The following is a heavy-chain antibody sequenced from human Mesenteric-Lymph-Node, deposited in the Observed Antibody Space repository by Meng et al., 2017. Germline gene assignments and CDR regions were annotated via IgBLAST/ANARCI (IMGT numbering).Heavy chain of an antibody. J-gene: IGHJ4*02. D-gene: IGHD3-22*01. CDR3: ARDSGLLNFFDY. CDR2: ISGSGGSI. V-gene: IGHV3-23*04. CDR1: GFTFSSYA. Sequence: EGQLGESGGGLVPPGGSLRLSCAASGFTFSSYAMSWVRQAPGKGLEWVSAISGSGGSIYYADSVKGRFTISRDNAKNSLYLQMNSLRAEDTAVYYCARDSGLLNFFDYWGQGTLVTVSS.